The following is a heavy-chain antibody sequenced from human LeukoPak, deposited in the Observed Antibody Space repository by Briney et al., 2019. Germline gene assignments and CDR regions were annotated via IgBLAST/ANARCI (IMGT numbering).Heavy chain of an antibody. Sequence: PSETLSLTCTVSGGSISSNSYYWGWIRQPPGKGLKWIGSIYYSGSTYYNPSLKSRVTISVDTSKNQLSLRLSSVSAADTALYYCARVKREGGDASDAFDIWGQGTVVTVSS. V-gene: IGHV4-39*07. CDR1: GGSISSNSYY. CDR3: ARVKREGGDASDAFDI. CDR2: IYYSGST. D-gene: IGHD2-21*02. J-gene: IGHJ3*02.